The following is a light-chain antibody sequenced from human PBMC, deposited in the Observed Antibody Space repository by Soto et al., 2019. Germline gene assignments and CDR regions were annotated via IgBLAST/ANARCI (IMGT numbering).Light chain of an antibody. Sequence: DIQMTQKHPSRSASVGDRVTISCRASQGVSRWLAWYQHKPGKAPKSLIYAASTLQSGVPSRFSGSGSGTDFTLTISSLQPEDFATYYCQQYDSYPLTFGQGTRLDIK. V-gene: IGKV1D-16*01. J-gene: IGKJ5*01. CDR3: QQYDSYPLT. CDR2: AAS. CDR1: QGVSRW.